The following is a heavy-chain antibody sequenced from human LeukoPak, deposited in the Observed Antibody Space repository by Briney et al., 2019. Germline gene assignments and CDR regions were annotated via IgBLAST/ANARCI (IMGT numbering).Heavy chain of an antibody. J-gene: IGHJ6*03. CDR2: IRYDGSKK. Sequence: GGSLRLSCAASGFTFSSYGIHWVRQAPGKGPEWVAFIRYDGSKKYYADSVKGRFTISRDNSKNTLYLLMTSLRAEDTAVYYCAKNQAVISSTSSQVGPNDYYSYYMDVWGKGTTVTVSS. CDR1: GFTFSSYG. D-gene: IGHD2-2*01. V-gene: IGHV3-30*02. CDR3: AKNQAVISSTSSQVGPNDYYSYYMDV.